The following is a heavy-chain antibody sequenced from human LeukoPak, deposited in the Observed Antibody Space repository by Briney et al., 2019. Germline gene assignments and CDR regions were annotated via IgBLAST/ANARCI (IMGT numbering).Heavy chain of an antibody. V-gene: IGHV3-11*04. CDR2: ISTGGITI. CDR3: ARGNCSSASCYTDFDY. J-gene: IGHJ4*02. Sequence: GGSLRLSCEASGFTFSDHYMDWVRQAPGKGLEWVSYISTGGITIYYADSVKGRFTISRDNAKNSLYLQMNSLRAEDTAVYYCARGNCSSASCYTDFDYWGQGTLVTVSS. CDR1: GFTFSDHY. D-gene: IGHD2-2*02.